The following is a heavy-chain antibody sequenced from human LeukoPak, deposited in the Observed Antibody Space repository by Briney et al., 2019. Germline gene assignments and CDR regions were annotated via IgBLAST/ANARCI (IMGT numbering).Heavy chain of an antibody. CDR1: GGSISSSSYY. V-gene: IGHV4-39*07. J-gene: IGHJ6*03. CDR3: ARDPGYYYYMDV. Sequence: TSETLSLTCSVSGGSISSSSYYWGWIRQPPGKGLEWIGSIYYSGSTYYNPSLKGRVTISVDTSKNQFSLKLSSVTAADTAVYYCARDPGYYYYMDVWGKGTTVTVSS. CDR2: IYYSGST.